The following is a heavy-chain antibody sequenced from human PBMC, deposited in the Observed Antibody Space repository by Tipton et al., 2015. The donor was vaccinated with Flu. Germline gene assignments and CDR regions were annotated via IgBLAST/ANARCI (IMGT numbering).Heavy chain of an antibody. CDR2: IYTSGST. J-gene: IGHJ6*02. D-gene: IGHD3-10*01. CDR3: ARVYYGSGPMGYYYGMDV. V-gene: IGHV4-4*07. CDR1: GGSISSYY. Sequence: TLSLTCTVSGGSISSYYWSWIRQPAGKGLEWIGRIYTSGSTNDNPSLKSRVTMSVDTSKNQFSLKLSSVTAADTAVYYCARVYYGSGPMGYYYGMDVWGQGTTVTVSS.